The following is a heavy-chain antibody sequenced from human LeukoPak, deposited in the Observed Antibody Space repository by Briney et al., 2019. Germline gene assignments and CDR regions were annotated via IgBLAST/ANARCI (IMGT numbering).Heavy chain of an antibody. CDR2: ISSSSTTI. Sequence: GGSLRLSCAASGFRLSDYIMNWVRQAPGKGLEWVSHISSSSTTIYYADSVQGRVTVSRENAKNSLYLQMNSLRDEDTAVYYCARDIEGYLDHWGQGTLVTASS. CDR3: ARDIEGYLDH. CDR1: GFRLSDYI. J-gene: IGHJ4*02. D-gene: IGHD3-16*02. V-gene: IGHV3-48*02.